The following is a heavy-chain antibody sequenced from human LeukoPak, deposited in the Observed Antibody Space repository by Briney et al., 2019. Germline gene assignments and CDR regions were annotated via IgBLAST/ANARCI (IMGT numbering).Heavy chain of an antibody. D-gene: IGHD1-7*01. CDR2: INHSGST. J-gene: IGHJ4*02. CDR1: GGSFSGYY. V-gene: IGHV4-34*01. CDR3: ARTGNLLRRYYFDY. Sequence: SETLSLTCAVYGGSFSGYYWSWIRQPPGKGLEWIGEINHSGSTNYNPSLKSRVTMSVDTSKNQFSLKLSSVTAADTAVYYCARTGNLLRRYYFDYWGQGTLVAVSS.